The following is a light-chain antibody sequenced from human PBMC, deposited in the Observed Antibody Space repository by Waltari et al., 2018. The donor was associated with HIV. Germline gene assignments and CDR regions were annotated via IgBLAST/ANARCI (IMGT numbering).Light chain of an antibody. CDR2: EDV. CDR3: FSTDTINNPL. Sequence: SFELTQPPSVSVSPGQTARITCSGAELPQKYVYWYQQRSGQAPVMVIYEDVQRPYGIPERFSGSSSGTVATLTISGAQVDDEADYYCFSTDTINNPLFGGGTKLTVL. V-gene: IGLV3-10*01. J-gene: IGLJ2*01. CDR1: ELPQKY.